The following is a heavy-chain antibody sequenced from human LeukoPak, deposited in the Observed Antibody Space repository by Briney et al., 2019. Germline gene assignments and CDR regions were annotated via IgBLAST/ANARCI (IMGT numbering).Heavy chain of an antibody. CDR1: DHTFSSDG. CDR3: ARYYCSSTSCYHGY. D-gene: IGHD2-2*01. Sequence: ASVKVSCKISDHTFSSDGFTWVRQAPGKGLEWMGWINVYNGKTDHAHKFQGRVTMTTDTSTNTAYMDLRSLRSDDTAVYYCARYYCSSTSCYHGYWGQGTPVTVSS. J-gene: IGHJ4*02. V-gene: IGHV1-18*01. CDR2: INVYNGKT.